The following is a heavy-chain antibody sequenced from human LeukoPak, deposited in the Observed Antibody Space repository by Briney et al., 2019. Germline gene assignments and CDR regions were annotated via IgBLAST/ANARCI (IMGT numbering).Heavy chain of an antibody. CDR1: GYSFTSYW. CDR2: IYPGDSDT. CDR3: ARPPLWFGGGGAFDI. Sequence: GESLKISCKGSGYSFTSYWIGWVRQMSGKGLEWMGIIYPGDSDTRYSPSFQGQVNISADKSISSACLQWSSLTASDTAVYYCARPPLWFGGGGAFDIWGQGTMVTVSS. J-gene: IGHJ3*02. V-gene: IGHV5-51*01. D-gene: IGHD3-10*01.